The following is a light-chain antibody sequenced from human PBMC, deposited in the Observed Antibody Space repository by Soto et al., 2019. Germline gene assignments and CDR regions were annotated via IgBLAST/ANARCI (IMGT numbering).Light chain of an antibody. CDR2: RAS. CDR1: QSISTN. CDR3: HQYENWPKT. Sequence: EIVLTQSPGTLSVSPGERATLSCRASQSISTNVAWFQQKPGQAPSLLIFRASIRASGVPARFSGSGSGTEFTLTISSLQSEDFAVYFCHQYENWPKTFGQGTKVDIK. V-gene: IGKV3-15*01. J-gene: IGKJ1*01.